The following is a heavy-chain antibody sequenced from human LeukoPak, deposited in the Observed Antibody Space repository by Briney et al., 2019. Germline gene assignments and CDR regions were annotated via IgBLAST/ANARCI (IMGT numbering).Heavy chain of an antibody. CDR1: GFTFDDYG. CDR2: INWNGGST. Sequence: PGGSLRLSCAASGFTFDDYGMSWVRQAPGKGLEWVSGINWNGGSTGYADSVKGRFTISRDNAKSSLYLQMNSLRAEDTALYHCARGWWDLTDDYYYGMDVWGQGTTVTVSS. CDR3: ARGWWDLTDDYYYGMDV. D-gene: IGHD1-26*01. V-gene: IGHV3-20*01. J-gene: IGHJ6*02.